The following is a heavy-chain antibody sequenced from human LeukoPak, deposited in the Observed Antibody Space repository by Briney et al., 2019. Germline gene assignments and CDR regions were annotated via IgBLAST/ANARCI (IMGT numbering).Heavy chain of an antibody. CDR3: ARAVQLWPRGFDY. J-gene: IGHJ4*02. D-gene: IGHD5-18*01. CDR1: GYTFTGYY. V-gene: IGHV1-2*02. Sequence: ASVKVSCTASGYTFTGYYMHWVRQAPGQGLEWMGWINPNSGGTNYAQKFQGRVTMTRDTSISTAYMELSRLRSDDTAVYCCARAVQLWPRGFDYWGQGTLVTVSS. CDR2: INPNSGGT.